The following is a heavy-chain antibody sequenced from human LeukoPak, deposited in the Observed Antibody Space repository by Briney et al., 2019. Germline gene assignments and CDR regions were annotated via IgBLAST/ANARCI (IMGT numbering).Heavy chain of an antibody. V-gene: IGHV3-23*01. CDR1: GFTFSSYA. CDR3: ARDGTAMVITNGYFDY. D-gene: IGHD5-18*01. CDR2: VSGSGGST. J-gene: IGHJ4*02. Sequence: PGRSLRLSCAASGFTFSSYAMHWVRQAPGKGLEWVSAVSGSGGSTYSADSMKGRFTISRDNSKNTLYLQINSLRAEDTAVYYCARDGTAMVITNGYFDYWGQGTLVTVSS.